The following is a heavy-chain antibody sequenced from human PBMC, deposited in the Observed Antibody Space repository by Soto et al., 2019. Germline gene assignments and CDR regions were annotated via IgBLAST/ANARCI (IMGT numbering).Heavy chain of an antibody. CDR2: IYYSGST. CDR3: ARAGYCSSTSCLPAYYYGVDV. D-gene: IGHD2-2*01. Sequence: PSETLSLTCTVSGGSISSYYWSWIRQPPGKGLEWIGYIYYSGSTNYNPSLKSRVTISVDTSKNQFSLKLSSVTAADTAVYYCARAGYCSSTSCLPAYYYGVDVWGQGTTVTVSS. V-gene: IGHV4-59*01. J-gene: IGHJ6*02. CDR1: GGSISSYY.